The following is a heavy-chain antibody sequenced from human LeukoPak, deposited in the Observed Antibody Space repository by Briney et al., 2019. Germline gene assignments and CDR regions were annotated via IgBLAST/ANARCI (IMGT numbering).Heavy chain of an antibody. CDR3: AREIVGAIKSYFDY. Sequence: GGSLRLSCTASGFTFSSYWMSWVRQAPGKGLEWVANIRQDGGLKHYVDSVRGRFTISRDNAENSLYLQMNSLRAEDTAVYYCAREIVGAIKSYFDYWGQGTLVTASS. CDR1: GFTFSSYW. CDR2: IRQDGGLK. J-gene: IGHJ4*02. D-gene: IGHD1-26*01. V-gene: IGHV3-7*01.